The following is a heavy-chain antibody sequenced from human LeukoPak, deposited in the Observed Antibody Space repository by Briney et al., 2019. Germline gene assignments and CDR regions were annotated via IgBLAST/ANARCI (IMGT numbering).Heavy chain of an antibody. CDR2: ISAYNGDT. CDR1: GYTFTSYG. CDR3: ARVTGTMYGLSVSSRPLDY. J-gene: IGHJ4*02. V-gene: IGHV1-18*01. Sequence: ASVKVSCKASGYTFTSYGVSWVRQAPGQGLEWLGWISAYNGDTNYAQNFQGRVTMTTDASMSTAYMELRSLRSDDTAVYYCARVTGTMYGLSVSSRPLDYWGQGTLVTVSS. D-gene: IGHD1/OR15-1a*01.